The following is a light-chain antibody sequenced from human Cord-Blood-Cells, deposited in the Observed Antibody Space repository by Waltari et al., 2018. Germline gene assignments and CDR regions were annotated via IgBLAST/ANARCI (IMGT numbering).Light chain of an antibody. CDR2: DVS. V-gene: IGLV2-14*01. Sequence: QSALTQPASVSGSPGQSITTPCTGTSRDVGGYNYVFWYQPHPGKAPKLMIYDVSNRPSGVSNRFSGSKSGNTASLTIYGLQAEDEADYYCSSYTSSSTVVFGGGTKLTVL. CDR1: SRDVGGYNY. CDR3: SSYTSSSTVV. J-gene: IGLJ2*01.